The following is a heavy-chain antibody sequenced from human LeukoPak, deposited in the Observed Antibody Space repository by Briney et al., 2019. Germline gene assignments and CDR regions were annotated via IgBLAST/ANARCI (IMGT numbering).Heavy chain of an antibody. D-gene: IGHD3-22*01. CDR2: IRSKANSYAT. J-gene: IGHJ5*02. CDR3: TRPNYYDSSGYSEYNWFDP. V-gene: IGHV3-73*01. Sequence: GGSLRLSCAASGFTFSGSAMHWVRQASGKGLEWVGRIRSKANSYATAYAASVKGRFTISRDDSKNTAYLQMNSLKTEDTAVYYCTRPNYYDSSGYSEYNWFDPWGQGTLVTVSS. CDR1: GFTFSGSA.